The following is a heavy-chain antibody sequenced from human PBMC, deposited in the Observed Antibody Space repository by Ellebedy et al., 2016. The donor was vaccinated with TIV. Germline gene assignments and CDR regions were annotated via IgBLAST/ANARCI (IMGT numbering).Heavy chain of an antibody. Sequence: GESLKISXAASGFTFSSYAMSWVRQAPGKGLEWVSAISGSGGSTYYADSVKGRFTISRDNSKNTLYLQMNSLRAEDTAVYYCAKDLTVTMEGDAFDIWGQGTMVTVSS. D-gene: IGHD4-17*01. CDR3: AKDLTVTMEGDAFDI. J-gene: IGHJ3*02. CDR1: GFTFSSYA. V-gene: IGHV3-23*01. CDR2: ISGSGGST.